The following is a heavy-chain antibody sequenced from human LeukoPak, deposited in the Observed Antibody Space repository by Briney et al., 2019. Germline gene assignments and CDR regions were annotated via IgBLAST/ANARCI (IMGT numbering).Heavy chain of an antibody. CDR3: ARDSAWAFDY. J-gene: IGHJ4*02. V-gene: IGHV3-48*02. CDR2: ISSSSTTI. Sequence: GGSLRLSCAASGFTFSTYSMNWVRQAPGKGLEWVSYISSSSTTIYYADSVKGRFTISSDNAKNSLDLQMNSLRDEDTAVYYCARDSAWAFDYWGQGALVTVSS. D-gene: IGHD6-19*01. CDR1: GFTFSTYS.